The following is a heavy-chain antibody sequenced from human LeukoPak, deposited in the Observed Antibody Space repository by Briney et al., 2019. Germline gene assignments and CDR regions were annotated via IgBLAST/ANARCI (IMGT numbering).Heavy chain of an antibody. D-gene: IGHD2-15*01. J-gene: IGHJ6*03. CDR3: ARASPGFSRIPYYYYYYYMDV. Sequence: SETLSLTCTVSGGSISSYYWGWIRQRPGKGLEWIAYIYYSGSTNYNPSLKSRVTISVDTSKNQFSLKLSSVAAADTAVYYCARASPGFSRIPYYYYYYYMDVWGKGTTVTVSS. CDR1: GGSISSYY. V-gene: IGHV4-59*01. CDR2: IYYSGST.